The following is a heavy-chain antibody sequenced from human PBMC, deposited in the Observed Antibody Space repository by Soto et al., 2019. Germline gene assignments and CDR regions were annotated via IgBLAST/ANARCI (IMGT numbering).Heavy chain of an antibody. CDR1: GGTFSSYA. V-gene: IGHV1-69*13. Sequence: ASVKVSCKASGGTFSSYAISWVRQAPGQGLEWMGGIIPIFGTANYAQKFQGRVTITADESTSTAYMELSSLRSEDTAVYYCARDQTARGPPDYWGQGTLVTVSS. D-gene: IGHD3-10*01. CDR3: ARDQTARGPPDY. J-gene: IGHJ4*02. CDR2: IIPIFGTA.